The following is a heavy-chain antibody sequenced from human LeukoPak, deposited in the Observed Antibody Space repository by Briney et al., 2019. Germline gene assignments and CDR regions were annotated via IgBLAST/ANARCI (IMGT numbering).Heavy chain of an antibody. J-gene: IGHJ4*02. D-gene: IGHD5-18*01. V-gene: IGHV3-30-3*01. CDR1: GFTFSTYW. CDR2: ISYDGSNK. CDR3: ARGGYSSGYPTHPNDY. Sequence: GGSLRLSCAASGFTFSTYWMSWVRQAPGKGLEWVAVISYDGSNKYYADSVKGRFTISRDNSKNTLYLQMNSLRAEDTAVYYCARGGYSSGYPTHPNDYWGQGTLVTVSS.